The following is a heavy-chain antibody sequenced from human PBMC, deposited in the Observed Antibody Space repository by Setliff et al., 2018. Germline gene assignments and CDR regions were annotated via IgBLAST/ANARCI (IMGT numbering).Heavy chain of an antibody. V-gene: IGHV4-59*12. CDR1: DGSLSTYY. Sequence: SETLSLTCTVSDGSLSTYYWSWIRQPPGKGLEFIGYVYYSGTANYSPSLRSRVTISVDTSKNQFSLKLNSVTAADTAVYYCARAFIVAPTLFFRRRKGNYMDVWGKGTTITVSS. D-gene: IGHD2-21*01. CDR3: ARAFIVAPTLFFRRRKGNYMDV. CDR2: VYYSGTA. J-gene: IGHJ6*03.